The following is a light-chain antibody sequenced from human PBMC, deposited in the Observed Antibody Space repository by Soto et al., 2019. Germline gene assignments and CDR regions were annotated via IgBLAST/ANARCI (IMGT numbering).Light chain of an antibody. V-gene: IGKV3-20*01. CDR2: GAS. Sequence: EIVLTQSPGTLSLSPGERATLSCRASQSVSSTYLAWYQQKPGQAPRLLIYGASSRATGIPDRFSGSVSGTDCPLTISRLEPEDFAVYYCQRYDISPFPFGQGTKLEIK. CDR1: QSVSSTY. CDR3: QRYDISPFP. J-gene: IGKJ2*01.